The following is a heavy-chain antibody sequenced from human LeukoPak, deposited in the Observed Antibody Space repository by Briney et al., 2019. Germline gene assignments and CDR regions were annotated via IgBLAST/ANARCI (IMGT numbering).Heavy chain of an antibody. CDR3: ARGKWLRSSFDY. D-gene: IGHD5-12*01. J-gene: IGHJ4*02. CDR2: INHSGST. V-gene: IGHV4-34*01. CDR1: GGSFSGYY. Sequence: TSETLSLTCAVYGGSFSGYYWSWIRQPPGKGLEWIGEINHSGSTNYNPSLKSRVTISVDTSKNQFSLKPSSVTAADTAVYYCARGKWLRSSFDYWGQGTLVTVSS.